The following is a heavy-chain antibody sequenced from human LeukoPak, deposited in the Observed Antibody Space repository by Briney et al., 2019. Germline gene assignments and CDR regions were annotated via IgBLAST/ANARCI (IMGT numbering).Heavy chain of an antibody. V-gene: IGHV3-30*02. D-gene: IGHD6-6*01. CDR3: ARGLSGYSSSLGY. J-gene: IGHJ4*02. CDR1: GFTFSDYA. Sequence: PGGSLRLSCAASGFTFSDYAIYWVRQTPGKGLEWVAFIRYDGSNKIYADSVKGRFTISRDNAKNTLYLQMNSLRAEDTAVYYCARGLSGYSSSLGYWGQGTLVTVSS. CDR2: IRYDGSNK.